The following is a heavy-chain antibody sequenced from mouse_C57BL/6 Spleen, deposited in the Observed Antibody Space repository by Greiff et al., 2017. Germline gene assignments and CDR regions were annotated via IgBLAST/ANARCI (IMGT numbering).Heavy chain of an antibody. Sequence: VQLQQPGAELVRPGTSVKLSCKASGYTFTSYWMHWVKQRPGQGLEWIGVIDPSDSYTNYNQKFKGKATLTVDTSSSTAYMQLSSLTSEDSAVYYCAIWGDGYHAMDYWGQGTSVTVSS. CDR2: IDPSDSYT. CDR3: AIWGDGYHAMDY. J-gene: IGHJ4*01. CDR1: GYTFTSYW. V-gene: IGHV1-59*01. D-gene: IGHD2-3*01.